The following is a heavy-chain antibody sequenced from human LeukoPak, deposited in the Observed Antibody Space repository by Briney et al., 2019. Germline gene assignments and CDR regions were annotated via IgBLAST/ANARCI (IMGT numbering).Heavy chain of an antibody. J-gene: IGHJ4*02. Sequence: SETLSLTCTVSGGSISSSSYYWGWIRRPPGKGLEWIGSIYYSGSTYYNPSLKSRVTISVDTSKNQFSLKLSSVTAADTAVYYCARQGTMVRGVIDYWGQGTLVTVSS. D-gene: IGHD3-10*01. V-gene: IGHV4-39*01. CDR3: ARQGTMVRGVIDY. CDR2: IYYSGST. CDR1: GGSISSSSYY.